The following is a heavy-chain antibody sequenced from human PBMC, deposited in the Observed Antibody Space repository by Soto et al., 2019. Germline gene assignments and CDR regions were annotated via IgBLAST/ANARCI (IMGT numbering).Heavy chain of an antibody. V-gene: IGHV4-59*08. CDR2: IYYSGST. CDR1: GGSISSYY. D-gene: IGHD6-13*01. Sequence: SETLSLTCTVSGGSISSYYWSWIRQPPGKGLEWIGYIYYSGSTNYNPSLKSRVTISVDTSKNQFSLKLSSVTAADTAVYYCARHSEQQLDAVGNWFDPWGQGTLVTVSS. J-gene: IGHJ5*02. CDR3: ARHSEQQLDAVGNWFDP.